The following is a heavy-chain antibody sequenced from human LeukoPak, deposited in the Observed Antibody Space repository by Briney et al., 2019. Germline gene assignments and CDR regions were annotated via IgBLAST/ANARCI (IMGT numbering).Heavy chain of an antibody. V-gene: IGHV4-59*12. Sequence: SETLSLTCTVSGGSIRSYYWSWIRQPPGKGLEWIGYIYYSGSTNYNPSLESRATISLDTSKNQFSLKLSSVTAADTAVYYCARRLLVGYSSGWYLIDYWGQGTLVTVSS. CDR3: ARRLLVGYSSGWYLIDY. CDR1: GGSIRSYY. CDR2: IYYSGST. D-gene: IGHD6-19*01. J-gene: IGHJ4*02.